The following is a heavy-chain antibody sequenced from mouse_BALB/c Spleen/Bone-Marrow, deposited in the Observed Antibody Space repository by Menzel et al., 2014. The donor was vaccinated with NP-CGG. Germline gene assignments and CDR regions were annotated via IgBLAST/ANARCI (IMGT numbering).Heavy chain of an antibody. D-gene: IGHD2-1*01. V-gene: IGHV2-9*02. CDR1: GFSLTSYG. J-gene: IGHJ1*01. CDR2: IWAGGST. CDR3: ARDRRDYGKAWYFDV. Sequence: QVQLQQSGPGLVAPSQSLSITCTVSGFSLTSYGVHWVRQPPGKGLEWLGIIWAGGSTNYKSALMSRLSISKDNSKSQVFLKVNSLQTDDTAMYYCARDRRDYGKAWYFDVWGAGTTVAVSS.